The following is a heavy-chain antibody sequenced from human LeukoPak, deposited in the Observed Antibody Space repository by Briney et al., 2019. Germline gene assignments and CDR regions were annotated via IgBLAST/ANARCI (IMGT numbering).Heavy chain of an antibody. D-gene: IGHD6-19*01. J-gene: IGHJ4*02. CDR2: ISSGSSYI. Sequence: GGSLRLSCAASGFTLSRYSMNWVRQAPGKGLEWVSSISSGSSYIYYAGSVKGRFTISRDNAKNSLYLQMNSLRAEDTAVYYCAREAVVAGTNWGQGTLVTVSS. CDR3: AREAVVAGTN. V-gene: IGHV3-21*01. CDR1: GFTLSRYS.